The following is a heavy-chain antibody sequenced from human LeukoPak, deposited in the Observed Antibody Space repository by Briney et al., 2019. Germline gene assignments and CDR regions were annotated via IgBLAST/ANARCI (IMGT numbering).Heavy chain of an antibody. V-gene: IGHV4-59*08. Sequence: PSETLSLTCTVSGGSISSYYWSWIWQPPGKGLEWIGYIYYSGSTNYNPSLKSRVTISVDTSKNQFSLKLSSVTAADTAVYYCASVVPGYSYGFDYWGQGTLVTVSS. CDR1: GGSISSYY. CDR2: IYYSGST. J-gene: IGHJ4*02. D-gene: IGHD5-18*01. CDR3: ASVVPGYSYGFDY.